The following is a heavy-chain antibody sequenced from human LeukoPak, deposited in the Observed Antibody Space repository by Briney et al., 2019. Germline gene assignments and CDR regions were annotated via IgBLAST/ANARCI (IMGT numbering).Heavy chain of an antibody. D-gene: IGHD6-13*01. J-gene: IGHJ4*02. CDR3: ARDPPKYSNWYFKFDI. CDR2: IAPHSGGT. V-gene: IGHV1-2*02. Sequence: ASVKVSCKASGGTFSSYAISWVRQAPGQGLEWVGWIAPHSGGTNYAQKFRGRITFTSDTSAMTAYMDLSSLSPDDAAVYYCARDPPKYSNWYFKFDIWGQGTLVTVSS. CDR1: GGTFSSYA.